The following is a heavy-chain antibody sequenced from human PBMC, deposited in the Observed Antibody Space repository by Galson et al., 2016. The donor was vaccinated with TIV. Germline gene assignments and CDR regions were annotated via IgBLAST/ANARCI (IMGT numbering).Heavy chain of an antibody. Sequence: VKVSCKVSGYTFIDYFIHWVQQAPGKGLEWMGNIDPEDGETIYAEKFQGRVSISADTSTNTAYLELSSLRYEDTAVYYCARDTPQLARGSFQHWGQGTLVIVS. V-gene: IGHV1-69-2*01. CDR3: ARDTPQLARGSFQH. J-gene: IGHJ1*01. CDR2: IDPEDGET. CDR1: GYTFIDYF. D-gene: IGHD3-10*01.